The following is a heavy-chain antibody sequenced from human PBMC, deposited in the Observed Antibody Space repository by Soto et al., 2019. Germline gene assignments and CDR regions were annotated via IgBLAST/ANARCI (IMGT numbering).Heavy chain of an antibody. CDR1: CTFSNSS. CDR3: AIDSPIVSEYSGYDGIDY. V-gene: IGHV1-69*08. CDR2: IIPLLDTV. D-gene: IGHD5-12*01. J-gene: IGHJ4*02. Sequence: QVQVVQSGAEVKKPGSSVKVSCKAGCTFSNSSITWVRQAPGQGLEWMGRIIPLLDTVDYAQKFQGRATITADKSTISGYMDLARRTFESTAVYYCAIDSPIVSEYSGYDGIDYWAQGTLVTVSS.